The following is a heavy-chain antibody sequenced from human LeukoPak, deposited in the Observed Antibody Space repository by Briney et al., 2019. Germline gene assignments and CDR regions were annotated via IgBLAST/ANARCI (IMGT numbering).Heavy chain of an antibody. V-gene: IGHV3-30*03. CDR3: ARVRAGYCTSTNCYTGMDV. Sequence: PGGSLRLSCAASGFTFSSYGMHWVRQAPGKGLEWVALISYDGSNEYYADSVRGRFTISRDNSKFTLYMQMNSLRAEDTAVYYCARVRAGYCTSTNCYTGMDVWGQGTTVTVSS. D-gene: IGHD2-2*01. CDR2: ISYDGSNE. CDR1: GFTFSSYG. J-gene: IGHJ6*02.